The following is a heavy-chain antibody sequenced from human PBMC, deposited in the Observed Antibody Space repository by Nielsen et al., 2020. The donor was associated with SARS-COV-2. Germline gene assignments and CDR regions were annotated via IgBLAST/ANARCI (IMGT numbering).Heavy chain of an antibody. CDR2: LFYTGNT. CDR3: TRGAPRVSMPGPED. V-gene: IGHV4-59*01. J-gene: IGHJ1*01. CDR1: GGSISGYY. Sequence: SETLSLTCTVSGGSISGYYWNWIRQSPGKGLEWIGYLFYTGNTIYNPSLESRVNISVDTSKNQVSMKLSSVTAADTAVYYCTRGAPRVSMPGPEDWGQGAPVTVSS. D-gene: IGHD2-2*01.